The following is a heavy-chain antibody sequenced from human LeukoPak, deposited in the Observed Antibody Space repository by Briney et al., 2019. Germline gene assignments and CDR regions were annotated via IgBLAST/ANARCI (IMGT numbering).Heavy chain of an antibody. D-gene: IGHD6-13*01. CDR2: ISGSGGST. CDR3: EGSRISSWYLPESNKDAFDM. V-gene: IGHV3-23*01. Sequence: QSGGSLRLSCAASGFAFSSYAMSWVRQAPGKGLEWVSAISGSGGSTYYADSVKGRFTISRDNSKNTLYLQMNSLRAEDTAVYYCEGSRISSWYLPESNKDAFDMWGQGTMVTVSS. J-gene: IGHJ3*02. CDR1: GFAFSSYA.